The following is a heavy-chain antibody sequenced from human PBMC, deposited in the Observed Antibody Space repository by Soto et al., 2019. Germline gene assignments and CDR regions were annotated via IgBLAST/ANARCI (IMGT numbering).Heavy chain of an antibody. Sequence: SETLSLTCTVSGGSVSSGSYYWSWIRQPPGKGLEWIGYIYSTGNTYYNPSLNSQVTISVDTSKNQFSLNVISVTAADTAVYYCRRSSRYSTDVWGQGTTVTVSS. CDR2: IYSTGNT. CDR1: GGSVSSGSYY. CDR3: RRSSRYSTDV. V-gene: IGHV4-61*01. D-gene: IGHD6-13*01. J-gene: IGHJ6*02.